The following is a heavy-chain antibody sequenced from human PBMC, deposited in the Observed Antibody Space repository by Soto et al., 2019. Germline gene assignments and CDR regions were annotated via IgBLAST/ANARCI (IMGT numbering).Heavy chain of an antibody. CDR3: AKVPTSNYYGSSGYYAMLFDS. Sequence: LRLSCAASGFSFSSYAMSWVRQAPGKGLEWVSSITGSGDSTHYADSVKGRFTIARDNSKDTLYLQMNSLTVEDTAVYYCAKVPTSNYYGSSGYYAMLFDSWGQGTLVTVSS. V-gene: IGHV3-23*01. J-gene: IGHJ4*02. CDR1: GFSFSSYA. D-gene: IGHD3-22*01. CDR2: ITGSGDST.